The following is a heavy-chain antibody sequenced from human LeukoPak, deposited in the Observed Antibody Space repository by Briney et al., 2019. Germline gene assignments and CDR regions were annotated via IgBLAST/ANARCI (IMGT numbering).Heavy chain of an antibody. Sequence: PSETLSLTCTVSGGSISSYYWSWIRQPPGKGLEWIGYIYYSGSTNYNPSLKSRVTISADTSKNQFSLKLSSVTAADTAVYYCARERRYFDWLPHVDYWGQGTLVTVSS. CDR1: GGSISSYY. CDR3: ARERRYFDWLPHVDY. CDR2: IYYSGST. J-gene: IGHJ4*02. V-gene: IGHV4-59*01. D-gene: IGHD3-9*01.